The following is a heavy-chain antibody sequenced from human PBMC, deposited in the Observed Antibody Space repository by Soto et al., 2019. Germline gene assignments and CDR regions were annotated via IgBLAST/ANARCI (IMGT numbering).Heavy chain of an antibody. CDR1: DFTLDGNG. J-gene: IGHJ4*02. Sequence: PGGSLRLSCAAPDFTLDGNGMSWVLQAPGKGPEWVSTISPEGFNTHYADSVRGRFTISRDNSRNTVDLHMSSLRAEDTAIYYCVSWVSAHFDYSGQGTPVTVSS. CDR3: VSWVSAHFDY. CDR2: ISPEGFNT. D-gene: IGHD2-8*01. V-gene: IGHV3-23*01.